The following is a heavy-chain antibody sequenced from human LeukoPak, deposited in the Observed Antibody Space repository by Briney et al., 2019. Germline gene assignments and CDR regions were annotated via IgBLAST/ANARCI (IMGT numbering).Heavy chain of an antibody. CDR1: GFTFSSYG. J-gene: IGHJ4*02. CDR2: ISGSGGST. D-gene: IGHD5-24*01. CDR3: ARGGYVEMATIFDY. V-gene: IGHV3-23*01. Sequence: PGGSLRLSCAASGFTFSSYGMSWVRQAPGKGLEWVSAISGSGGSTYYADSVKGRFTISRDNAKNSLYLQMNSLRAEDTAVYYCARGGYVEMATIFDYWGQGTVVTVSS.